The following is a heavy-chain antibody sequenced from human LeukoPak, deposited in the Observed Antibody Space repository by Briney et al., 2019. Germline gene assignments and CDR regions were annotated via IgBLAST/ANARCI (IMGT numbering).Heavy chain of an antibody. D-gene: IGHD3-3*01. V-gene: IGHV3-7*01. CDR1: GFTFSSYW. CDR2: IKPDGSEK. J-gene: IGHJ4*02. CDR3: ARYGAYDFAY. Sequence: GGSLRLSCAASGFTFSSYWMSWVRQARGKGLEWVAIIKPDGSEKAYVDSVKGRFTISRDNAKNSLYLQMNSLRAEDTAVYYCARYGAYDFAYWGQGILVTVSS.